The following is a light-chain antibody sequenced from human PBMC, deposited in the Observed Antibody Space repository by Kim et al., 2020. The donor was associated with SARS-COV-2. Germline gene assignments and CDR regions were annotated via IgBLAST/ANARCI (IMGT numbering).Light chain of an antibody. CDR2: GAS. CDR1: QSVSSSS. CDR3: QQYSSSPT. Sequence: EIVLTQSPGTLSLSPGERATLSCRAGQSVSSSSLAWYQHKPGQAPRLLIYGASSRATGIPDRFSGSGSGTDFTLTISRLEPEDFAVYYCQQYSSSPTFGLGTKLEI. V-gene: IGKV3-20*01. J-gene: IGKJ2*01.